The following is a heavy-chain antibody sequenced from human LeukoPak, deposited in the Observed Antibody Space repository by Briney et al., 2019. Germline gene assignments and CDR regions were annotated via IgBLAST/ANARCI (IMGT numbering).Heavy chain of an antibody. J-gene: IGHJ3*02. CDR3: ARGGYCSSTSCSAFDI. D-gene: IGHD2-2*01. Sequence: GGSLRLSCAASGFTFSDHYMDWVRQAPGKGLEWVGRTRNKANSYTTEYAASVKGRFTISRDDSKNSLYLQMNSLRAEDTAVYYCARGGYCSSTSCSAFDIWGQGTMVTVSS. CDR1: GFTFSDHY. V-gene: IGHV3-72*01. CDR2: TRNKANSYTT.